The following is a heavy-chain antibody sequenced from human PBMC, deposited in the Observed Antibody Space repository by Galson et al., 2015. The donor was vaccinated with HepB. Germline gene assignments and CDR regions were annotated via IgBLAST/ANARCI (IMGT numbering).Heavy chain of an antibody. CDR3: ARDPGLAMAGILDS. CDR2: ISAYNGNT. CDR1: GYTFTTYG. V-gene: IGHV1-18*04. J-gene: IGHJ4*02. Sequence: SVKVSCKASGYTFTTYGISWVRQAPGQGLEWMGWISAYNGNTNSAQKLQGRVTMTTDTSTNTAYMELRSLIPDDTAVYYCARDPGLAMAGILDSWGQGTLVTVSS. D-gene: IGHD6-19*01.